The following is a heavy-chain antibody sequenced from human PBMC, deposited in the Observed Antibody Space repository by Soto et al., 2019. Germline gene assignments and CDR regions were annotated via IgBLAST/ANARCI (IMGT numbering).Heavy chain of an antibody. CDR3: AKVAGPYYDFWTGVHSRGNWFDP. CDR1: GFTFSSYA. D-gene: IGHD3-3*01. J-gene: IGHJ5*02. CDR2: ISGSGGNT. V-gene: IGHV3-23*01. Sequence: GGSLRLSCAASGFTFSSYAMAWVRQTPGKGLEWVAAISGSGGNTYYADSVKGRFTISRDNSKNILYLQVSSLRAEDTAIYYCAKVAGPYYDFWTGVHSRGNWFDPWGQGTLVTVSS.